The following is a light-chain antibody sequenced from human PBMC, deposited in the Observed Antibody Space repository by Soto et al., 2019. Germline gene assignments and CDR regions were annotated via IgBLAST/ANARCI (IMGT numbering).Light chain of an antibody. CDR1: QRISSGY. CDR3: QQYGSSPPSST. CDR2: GAS. V-gene: IGKV3-20*01. J-gene: IGKJ5*01. Sequence: EIVLTQSPGTLSLSPGERAPLSCRASQRISSGYLAWYQQKPGQAPRLLIYGASNRATDIPDRFSGRGSGTDFTLTISRLEPEDFAVYYCQQYGSSPPSSTFGQGTRLEIK.